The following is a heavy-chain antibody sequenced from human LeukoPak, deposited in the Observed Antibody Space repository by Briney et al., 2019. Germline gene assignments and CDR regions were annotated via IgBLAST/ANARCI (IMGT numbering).Heavy chain of an antibody. CDR1: GFTFSSSG. J-gene: IGHJ4*02. D-gene: IGHD6-19*01. Sequence: PGGSLRLSCAASGFTFSSSGMTWVRQAPGKGLEWVSVISGSGGNTYYADSVKGRFTISRDNSRNTLYLQMNSLRAEDTAFYYCAKPFQWLVGFDYWGQGILVTVSS. CDR3: AKPFQWLVGFDY. V-gene: IGHV3-23*01. CDR2: ISGSGGNT.